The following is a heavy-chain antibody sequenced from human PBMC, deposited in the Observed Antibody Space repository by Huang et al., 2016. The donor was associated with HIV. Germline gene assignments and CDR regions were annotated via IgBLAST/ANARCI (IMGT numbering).Heavy chain of an antibody. CDR3: TKGHYYDTNGYVAFDI. CDR2: ISYDGSAK. J-gene: IGHJ3*02. V-gene: IGHV3-30*18. Sequence: QVQLVESGGGVVRPWRSLRLSCAASRFTFSKFAMHWVRQVPGEGVEWMAVISYDGSAKHYADSVTGRLTISRDNSNNTLYLQMNSLTVEDTAVYYCTKGHYYDTNGYVAFDIWGQGTMVTVSS. CDR1: RFTFSKFA. D-gene: IGHD3-22*01.